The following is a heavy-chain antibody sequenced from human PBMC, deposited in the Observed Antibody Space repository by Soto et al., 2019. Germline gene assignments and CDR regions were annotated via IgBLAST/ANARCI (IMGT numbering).Heavy chain of an antibody. V-gene: IGHV3-15*01. D-gene: IGHD3-3*01. Sequence: EKQLVESGGGLVKPGESLRLSCAVSGITFINAWMSWARQAPGKGLEWVGRIKSKANAETTDYAAPVKGRFTISRDDSKNMLFLQMDNLRAEDTAVYYCITDPREYENFWGQGTLVTVSS. CDR2: IKSKANAETT. CDR3: ITDPREYENF. CDR1: GITFINAW. J-gene: IGHJ4*02.